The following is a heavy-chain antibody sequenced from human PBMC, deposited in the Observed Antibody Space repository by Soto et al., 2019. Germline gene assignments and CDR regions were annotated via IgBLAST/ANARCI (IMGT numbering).Heavy chain of an antibody. Sequence: SVKVSCKASGGTFNNYPITWVRQAPGEGLEWMGGSIPIFGTANYAQKFQGRVTISVDESTSTAYMELSSLGSEDTAVYYCARGRGYSGDDHYYYFDMDVWGQGTTVTVSS. V-gene: IGHV1-69*13. CDR1: GGTFNNYP. CDR2: SIPIFGTA. D-gene: IGHD5-12*01. CDR3: ARGRGYSGDDHYYYFDMDV. J-gene: IGHJ6*02.